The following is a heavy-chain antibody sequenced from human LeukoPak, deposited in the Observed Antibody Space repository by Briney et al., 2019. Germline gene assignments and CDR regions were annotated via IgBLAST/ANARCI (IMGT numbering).Heavy chain of an antibody. V-gene: IGHV4-34*01. CDR3: ARHSGYCSSTSCYYYYYYMDV. D-gene: IGHD2-2*01. CDR1: GGSFSGYY. J-gene: IGHJ6*03. Sequence: SETLSLTCAVYGGSFSGYYWSWIRQPPGKGLEWIGEINHSGSTNYNPSLKSRVTISVDTSKNQFSLKLSSVTAADTAVYYCARHSGYCSSTSCYYYYYYMDVWGKGTTVTISS. CDR2: INHSGST.